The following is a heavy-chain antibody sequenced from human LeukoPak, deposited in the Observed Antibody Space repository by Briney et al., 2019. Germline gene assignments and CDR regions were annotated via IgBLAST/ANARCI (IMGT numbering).Heavy chain of an antibody. CDR3: ARDRAFYYGSGSYFSGSDY. Sequence: ASVKVSCKASGYTFTSYAMNWVRQAPGQGLEWMGWINTNTGNPTYAQGFTGRFVFSLDTSVSTAYLQISSLKAEDTAVYYCARDRAFYYGSGSYFSGSDYWGQGTLVTVSS. CDR1: GYTFTSYA. J-gene: IGHJ4*02. D-gene: IGHD3-10*01. V-gene: IGHV7-4-1*02. CDR2: INTNTGNP.